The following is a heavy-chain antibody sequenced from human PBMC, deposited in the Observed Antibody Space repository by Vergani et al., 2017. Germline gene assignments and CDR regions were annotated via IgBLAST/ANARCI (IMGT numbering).Heavy chain of an antibody. D-gene: IGHD3-16*02. J-gene: IGHJ4*02. V-gene: IGHV1-24*01. CDR2: FDPEDGET. CDR3: ARDQAPVDYDYIWGSYRYGYFDY. Sequence: QVQLVQSGAEVKKPGASVKVSCKVSGYTLTELSMHWVRQAPGKGLEWMGGFDPEDGETIYAQKFQGRVNMTRDTSISTAYIELSRLRSDDTAVYYCARDQAPVDYDYIWGSYRYGYFDYWGQGTLVTVSS. CDR1: GYTLTELS.